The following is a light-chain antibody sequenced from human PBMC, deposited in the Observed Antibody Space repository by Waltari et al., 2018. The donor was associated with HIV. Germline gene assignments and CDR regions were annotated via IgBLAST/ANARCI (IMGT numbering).Light chain of an antibody. CDR2: EVS. CDR3: CSYAGIRTFVV. CDR1: SSDVGSYNL. V-gene: IGLV2-23*02. Sequence: QSALTQPASVSGSPGQSITISCTGTSSDVGSYNLVSWYQQHPGKAPKLMIYEVSKRPSGVSNRFSGSKSGNTASQTISGLQAEDEADYYCCSYAGIRTFVVFGGGTKLTVL. J-gene: IGLJ2*01.